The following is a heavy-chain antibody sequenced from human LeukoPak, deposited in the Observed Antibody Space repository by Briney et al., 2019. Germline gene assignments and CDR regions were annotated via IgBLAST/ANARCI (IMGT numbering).Heavy chain of an antibody. V-gene: IGHV4-38-2*02. Sequence: SETLSLTCTVSGYSISSGYYWGWIRQPPGKGLEWIGSIYHSGSTYYNPSLKSRVTISVDTSKNQFSLKLSSVTAADTAVYYCARELFREMATIIRLNWFDPWGQGTLVTVSS. CDR2: IYHSGST. CDR1: GYSISSGYY. J-gene: IGHJ5*02. D-gene: IGHD5-24*01. CDR3: ARELFREMATIIRLNWFDP.